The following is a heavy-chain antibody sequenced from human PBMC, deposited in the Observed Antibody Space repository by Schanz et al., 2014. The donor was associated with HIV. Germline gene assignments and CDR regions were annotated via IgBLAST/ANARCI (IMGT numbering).Heavy chain of an antibody. CDR3: ARDGYNSLSRKDYYFDY. CDR1: GFTFRNFG. J-gene: IGHJ4*02. V-gene: IGHV3-33*01. D-gene: IGHD1-1*01. CDR2: IWYDGTKI. Sequence: QEQLVESGGGVVQPGKSLRLSCAVSGFTFRNFGMHWVRQAPGKGLEWVAVIWYDGTKIDYADSVKGRFTVSRDNSKNMLYLQMNSLRAEDTAVYFCARDGYNSLSRKDYYFDYWGQGTLVTVSS.